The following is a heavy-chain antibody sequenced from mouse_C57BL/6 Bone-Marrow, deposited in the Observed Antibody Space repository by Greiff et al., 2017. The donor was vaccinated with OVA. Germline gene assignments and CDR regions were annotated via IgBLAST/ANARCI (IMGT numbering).Heavy chain of an antibody. J-gene: IGHJ1*03. V-gene: IGHV14-4*01. Sequence: EVQLQQSGAELVRPGASVKLSCTASGFNIKDDYMHWVKQRPEQGLEWIGWIDPENGDTEYASKFQGKATITADTSSNTAYLQLSSLTSEDTAVYYCTPFATTVVVPYFDVWGTGTTVTVSS. D-gene: IGHD1-1*01. CDR1: GFNIKDDY. CDR3: TPFATTVVVPYFDV. CDR2: IDPENGDT.